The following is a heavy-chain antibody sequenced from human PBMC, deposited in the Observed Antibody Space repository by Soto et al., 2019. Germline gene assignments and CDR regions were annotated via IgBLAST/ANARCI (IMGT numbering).Heavy chain of an antibody. CDR1: GYSFSSYW. D-gene: IGHD3-9*01. CDR3: ARNSLTGYYNYYYSMDV. Sequence: GESLKISCKSSGYSFSSYWIAWVRLMPGKGLEWMGSIYPDDSDTKYSPSFQGQVTISADKSISAAYLQWSSLKASDTAIYYCARNSLTGYYNYYYSMDVWGQVPTVTVP. J-gene: IGHJ6*02. V-gene: IGHV5-51*01. CDR2: IYPDDSDT.